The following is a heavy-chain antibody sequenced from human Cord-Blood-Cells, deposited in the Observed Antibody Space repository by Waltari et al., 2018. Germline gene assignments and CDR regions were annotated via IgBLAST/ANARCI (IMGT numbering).Heavy chain of an antibody. D-gene: IGHD6-6*01. CDR2: INPILGIA. Sequence: QVQLVQSGAEVKKPGSSVKVSCKASGGTFSSYAISWVRQAPGQGLEWMGRINPILGIANYAQKFQGRVTITADKSTSTAYMELSSLRSEDTAVYYCARGVSSSSLGFDYWGQGTLVTVSS. V-gene: IGHV1-69*09. CDR1: GGTFSSYA. J-gene: IGHJ4*02. CDR3: ARGVSSSSLGFDY.